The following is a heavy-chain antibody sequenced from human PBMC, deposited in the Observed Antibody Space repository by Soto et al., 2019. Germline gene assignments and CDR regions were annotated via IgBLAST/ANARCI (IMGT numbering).Heavy chain of an antibody. CDR1: GGTFSSYA. CDR2: IIPIFGTA. D-gene: IGHD3-16*02. CDR3: ARDRIHYDYVWGSYRSSYFDY. Sequence: GASVKVSCKASGGTFSSYAISWVRQAPGQGLEWMGGIIPIFGTANYAQKFQGRVTITADESTSTAYMELSSLRSEDTAVYYCARDRIHYDYVWGSYRSSYFDYWGQGTLVNVSS. V-gene: IGHV1-69*13. J-gene: IGHJ4*02.